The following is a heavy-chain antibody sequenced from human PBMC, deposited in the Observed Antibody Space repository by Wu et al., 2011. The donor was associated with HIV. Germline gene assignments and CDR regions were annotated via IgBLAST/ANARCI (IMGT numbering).Heavy chain of an antibody. D-gene: IGHD2-21*01. Sequence: QVQLVQSGAEVKKPGSSVKVSCRASGDSLSNYAINWVRQAPGQGLEWVGWINPSSGATQCAKKFQDKVTMTRDTTNNTVYMEVNRLISDDTATYYCARDWGATVVIYLLDSWGQGTLVTVSS. CDR2: INPSSGAT. J-gene: IGHJ5*01. CDR3: ARDWGATVVIYLLDS. CDR1: GDSLSNYA. V-gene: IGHV1/OR15-1*04.